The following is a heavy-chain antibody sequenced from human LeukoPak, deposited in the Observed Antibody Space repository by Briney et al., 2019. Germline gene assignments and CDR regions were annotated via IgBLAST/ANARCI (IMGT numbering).Heavy chain of an antibody. CDR1: GFTFSSYA. Sequence: GGSLRLSCAASGFTFSSYAMHWVRQAPGKGLEWVAVISYDGSNKYYADSVKGRFTISRDNSKNTLYLQMNSLRAEDTAVYYCARGPPYEGPAARFDPWGQGILVTVSS. CDR3: ARGPPYEGPAARFDP. D-gene: IGHD2-2*01. V-gene: IGHV3-30-3*01. CDR2: ISYDGSNK. J-gene: IGHJ5*02.